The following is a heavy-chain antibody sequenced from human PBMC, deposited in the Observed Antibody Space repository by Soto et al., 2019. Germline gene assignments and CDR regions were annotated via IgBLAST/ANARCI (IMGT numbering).Heavy chain of an antibody. CDR2: ISAYNGNT. CDR3: ARYRRYVYDSSGYSLFDI. J-gene: IGHJ3*02. CDR1: GYTFTSYG. D-gene: IGHD3-22*01. V-gene: IGHV1-18*04. Sequence: QVQLVQSGAEVKKPGASVKVSCKASGYTFTSYGISWVRQAPGQGLEWMGWISAYNGNTNYAQKLQGRVNMTTDTYTSTAYMELRSLRSDDTAVYYCARYRRYVYDSSGYSLFDIWGKGTMVTVAS.